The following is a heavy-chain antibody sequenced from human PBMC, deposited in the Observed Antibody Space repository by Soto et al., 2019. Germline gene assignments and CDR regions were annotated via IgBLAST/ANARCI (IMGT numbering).Heavy chain of an antibody. CDR3: GRGRSGQIVVFY. CDR1: GGPFSSYA. J-gene: IGHJ4*02. V-gene: IGHV1-69*13. CDR2: IIPIFGTA. Sequence: ASVKLSCKASGGPFSSYAISWVRQAPGQGLEWMGGIIPIFGTANYAQKFQGRVTITADESTSTAYMELSSLSPDDTAVYYGGRGRSGQIVVFYWGQGTTVTVSS. D-gene: IGHD5-12*01.